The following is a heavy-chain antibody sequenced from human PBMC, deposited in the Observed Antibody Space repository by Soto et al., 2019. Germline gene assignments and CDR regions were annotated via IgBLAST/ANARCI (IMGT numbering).Heavy chain of an antibody. V-gene: IGHV1-2*02. CDR3: ARLPRDCNKTSCYYADH. CDR1: AYTFSGYN. D-gene: IGHD3-22*01. CDR2: INPNSGGT. J-gene: IGHJ4*02. Sequence: ASVKVSCKTSAYTFSGYNIHWVRQAPGQGLEWMGWINPNSGGTNYAQKFQGRVTMTRDTSISTAYMELSRLRSDDSGMYFCARLPRDCNKTSCYYADHWGQGTSVTVSS.